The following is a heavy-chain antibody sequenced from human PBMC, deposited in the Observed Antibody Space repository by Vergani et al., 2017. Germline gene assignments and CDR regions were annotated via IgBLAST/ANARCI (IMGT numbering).Heavy chain of an antibody. CDR3: ARDHGLYYYDSSGQPGVDY. CDR1: GFTFSSYW. J-gene: IGHJ4*02. V-gene: IGHV3-7*04. D-gene: IGHD3-22*01. Sequence: EVQLVESGGDLVQPGGSLRLSCAASGFTFSSYWMSWVRQAPGKGLEWVANIKQDGSEKYYVDSVKGRFTISRDNAKNSLYLQMNSLRAEDTAVYYCARDHGLYYYDSSGQPGVDYWGQGTLVTVSS. CDR2: IKQDGSEK.